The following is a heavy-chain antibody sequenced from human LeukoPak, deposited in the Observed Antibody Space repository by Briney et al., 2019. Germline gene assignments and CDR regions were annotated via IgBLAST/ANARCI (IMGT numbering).Heavy chain of an antibody. J-gene: IGHJ4*02. V-gene: IGHV4-39*01. CDR3: ARLSLVVASDY. Sequence: SETLSLTCTVSGGSISTSSYYWGWIRQPPGKGLEWIGSIYYSGSTYYNPSLKSRVTISVDTSKNQFSLKLSSVTAADTAVYYCARLSLVVASDYWGQGTLVTVSS. D-gene: IGHD2-15*01. CDR2: IYYSGST. CDR1: GGSISTSSYY.